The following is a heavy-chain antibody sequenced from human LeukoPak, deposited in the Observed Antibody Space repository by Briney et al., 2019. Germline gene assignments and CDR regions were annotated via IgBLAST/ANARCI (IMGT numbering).Heavy chain of an antibody. Sequence: PSETLSLTCTVSGGSISSSSYYWGWIRQPPGKGLEWIGSIYYSGSTYYNPSLKSRVTISVDTSKNQFSLKLSSVTAADTAVYYCARMFSGSRPYIPGPSDYWGQGTLVTVSS. CDR3: ARMFSGSRPYIPGPSDY. CDR2: IYYSGST. J-gene: IGHJ4*02. V-gene: IGHV4-39*07. D-gene: IGHD1-26*01. CDR1: GGSISSSSYY.